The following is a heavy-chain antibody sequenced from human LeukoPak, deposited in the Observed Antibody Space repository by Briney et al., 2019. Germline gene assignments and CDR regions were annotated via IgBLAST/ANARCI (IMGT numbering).Heavy chain of an antibody. CDR3: ARAGDGSGSYDNADYDY. V-gene: IGHV4-4*07. J-gene: IGHJ4*02. CDR2: IYISGST. CDR1: GGSISSYY. Sequence: SETLSLTCTLSGGSISSYYWSWIRQPAGKGLEWIGRIYISGSTNYNPPLKSRVTMSIDTSKNQFSLKLSSVTAADTAVYYCARAGDGSGSYDNADYDYWGQGTLVTVSS. D-gene: IGHD3-10*01.